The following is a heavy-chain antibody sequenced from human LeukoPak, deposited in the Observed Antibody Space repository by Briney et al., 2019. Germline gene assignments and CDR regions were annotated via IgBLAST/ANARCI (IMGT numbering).Heavy chain of an antibody. D-gene: IGHD6-19*01. V-gene: IGHV4-59*08. J-gene: IGHJ4*02. Sequence: SETLSLTCTVYGGSISGYFWTWIRQPPGKGLEWIGYIYYSGSTNYNPSLKSRVTISVDTSKSQLSLRLSSVTAADTAVYYCARRAVAGHYFDQCGQGTLVAVSS. CDR1: GGSISGYF. CDR3: ARRAVAGHYFDQ. CDR2: IYYSGST.